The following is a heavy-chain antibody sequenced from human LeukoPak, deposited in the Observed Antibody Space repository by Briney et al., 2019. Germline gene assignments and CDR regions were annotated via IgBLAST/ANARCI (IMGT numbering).Heavy chain of an antibody. CDR2: ISSSSSTM. D-gene: IGHD5-18*01. CDR1: GFTFSSYS. Sequence: GRSLRLSCAASGFTFSSYSMNWVRQAPGKGLEWVSYISSSSSTMYYADSVKGRFTISRDNAKNSLYLQMNSLRAEDTAVYYCARHVDTAMWHYYYMDAWGKGTTVTVSS. CDR3: ARHVDTAMWHYYYMDA. J-gene: IGHJ6*03. V-gene: IGHV3-48*01.